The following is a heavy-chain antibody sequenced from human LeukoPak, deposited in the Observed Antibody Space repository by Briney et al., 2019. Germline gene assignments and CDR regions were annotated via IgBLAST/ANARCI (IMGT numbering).Heavy chain of an antibody. CDR1: GYTFTGYY. Sequence: ASVKVSCKASGYTFTGYYMHWVRQAPGQGLEWMGWINPNSGGTNYAQKFQGRVTMTRDTSISTAYMELSRLRSDDTAVYYCARDYGDYSDSFDYWGQGTLVTVSS. CDR2: INPNSGGT. D-gene: IGHD4-17*01. V-gene: IGHV1-2*02. CDR3: ARDYGDYSDSFDY. J-gene: IGHJ4*02.